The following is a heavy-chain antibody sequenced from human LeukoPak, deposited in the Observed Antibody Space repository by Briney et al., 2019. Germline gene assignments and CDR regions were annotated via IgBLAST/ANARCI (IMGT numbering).Heavy chain of an antibody. CDR1: GGSFSGYY. Sequence: PSESLSLTWAVYGGSFSGYYCSWSSHPPGEGMGWGGEINHSGSTNYNPSLKSRVTISVAASKNKFSLQLRSVTAADTAVYYCARAGSSGWYRVIDWGQGTLVTVSS. V-gene: IGHV4-34*01. CDR2: INHSGST. CDR3: ARAGSSGWYRVID. D-gene: IGHD6-19*01. J-gene: IGHJ4*02.